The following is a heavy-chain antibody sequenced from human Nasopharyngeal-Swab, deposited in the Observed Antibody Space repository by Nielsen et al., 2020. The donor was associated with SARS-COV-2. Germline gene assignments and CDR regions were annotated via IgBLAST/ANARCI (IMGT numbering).Heavy chain of an antibody. CDR2: INWNGGRI. CDR3: TKATSLYYYDSSGYRPWYCDY. Sequence: SLKISCAASGFTFDDYAMHWVRQAPGKGLEWISGINWNGGRIGYADSVKGRFTISRDNAKKSLYLQMNSLRPGDAALYYCTKATSLYYYDSSGYRPWYCDYWGQGTLVTVSS. V-gene: IGHV3-9*01. J-gene: IGHJ4*02. D-gene: IGHD3-22*01. CDR1: GFTFDDYA.